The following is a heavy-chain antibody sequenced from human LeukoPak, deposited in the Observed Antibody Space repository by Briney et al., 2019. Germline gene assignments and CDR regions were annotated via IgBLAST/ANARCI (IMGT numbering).Heavy chain of an antibody. CDR3: AKDRNFGFLDY. D-gene: IGHD3-16*01. J-gene: IGHJ4*02. V-gene: IGHV3-30*18. Sequence: GRSLRLSCAVSGFTFSSYGMHWVRQAPGKGLEWVAVISYDGSNQYYADSVKGRFTISRDNSKNTLYLQMNSLRAEDTAVYYCAKDRNFGFLDYWGRGTLVIVSS. CDR2: ISYDGSNQ. CDR1: GFTFSSYG.